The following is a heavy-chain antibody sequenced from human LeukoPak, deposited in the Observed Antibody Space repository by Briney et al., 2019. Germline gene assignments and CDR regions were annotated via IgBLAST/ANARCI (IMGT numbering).Heavy chain of an antibody. Sequence: SETLSLTCTVSGGSISSYYWSWIRQPPGKGLEWVGYIYYSGSTNYNPSLKSRVTISVDTSKNQFSLKLSSVTAADTAVYYCARGIYDGSGSYRWNPFDYWGQGTLVTVSS. J-gene: IGHJ4*02. D-gene: IGHD3-10*01. V-gene: IGHV4-59*12. CDR1: GGSISSYY. CDR3: ARGIYDGSGSYRWNPFDY. CDR2: IYYSGST.